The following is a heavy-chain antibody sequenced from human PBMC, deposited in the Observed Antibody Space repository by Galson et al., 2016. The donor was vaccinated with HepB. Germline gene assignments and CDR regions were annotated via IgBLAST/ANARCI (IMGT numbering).Heavy chain of an antibody. J-gene: IGHJ3*01. CDR3: TRGSSNTVRPAFDL. V-gene: IGHV1-69*13. CDR1: GGNFRSFV. Sequence: SVKVSCKASGGNFRSFVINWVRQAPGQGLEWMGGIIAFSGASNYAQKFQGRVIITADESTSTSYMDVSSLTSEDTAVYHCTRGSSNTVRPAFDLWGQGTTVSVSA. D-gene: IGHD4-11*01. CDR2: IIAFSGAS.